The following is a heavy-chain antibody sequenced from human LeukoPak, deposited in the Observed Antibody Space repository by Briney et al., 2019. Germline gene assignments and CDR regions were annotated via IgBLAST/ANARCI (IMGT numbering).Heavy chain of an antibody. CDR2: ISYDGSYK. J-gene: IGHJ4*02. CDR1: ESTFSTYG. V-gene: IGHV3-30*03. CDR3: ARDRNSGSTSRYLDY. D-gene: IGHD2-2*01. Sequence: PGRSLRLSCAASESTFSTYGMHWVRQAPGKGLEWVAVISYDGSYKFYADSVKGRFTISRDNSKNTLYLQMNSLRAEDTAVYYCARDRNSGSTSRYLDYWGQGTLVTVSS.